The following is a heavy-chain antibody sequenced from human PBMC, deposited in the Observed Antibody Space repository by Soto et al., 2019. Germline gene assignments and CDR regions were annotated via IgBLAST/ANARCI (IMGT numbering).Heavy chain of an antibody. J-gene: IGHJ6*02. Sequence: GGALRVSCAASGFTFSSYGMHWVRQAPGKGLEWVAVIWYDGSNKYYADSVKGRFTISRDNSKNTLYLQMNSLRAEDTAVYYCARRVPAAIRDYYYYGMDVWGQGTTVTVSS. V-gene: IGHV3-33*01. D-gene: IGHD2-2*01. CDR2: IWYDGSNK. CDR3: ARRVPAAIRDYYYYGMDV. CDR1: GFTFSSYG.